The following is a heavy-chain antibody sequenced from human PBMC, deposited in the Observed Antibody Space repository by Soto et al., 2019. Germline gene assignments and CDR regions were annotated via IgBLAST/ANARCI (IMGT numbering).Heavy chain of an antibody. Sequence: GGSLRLSCAASGFTFSSYWMHWVRQAPGKGLVWVSRINSDGSSTSYADSVKGRFTISRDNAKNTLYLQMNSLRAEDTAVYYCARVTRVHGNYVESYYYYYYMDVWGKGTTVTVSS. CDR3: ARVTRVHGNYVESYYYYYYMDV. D-gene: IGHD4-17*01. V-gene: IGHV3-74*01. J-gene: IGHJ6*03. CDR2: INSDGSST. CDR1: GFTFSSYW.